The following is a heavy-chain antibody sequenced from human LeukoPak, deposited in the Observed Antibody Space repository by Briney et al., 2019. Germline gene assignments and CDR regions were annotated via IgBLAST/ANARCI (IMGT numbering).Heavy chain of an antibody. CDR2: IYYSGST. CDR1: GHSISSGYY. Sequence: SETLSLTCSVSGHSISSGYYWGWIRQPPGKGLEWIGSIYYSGSTYYNPSLKSRVTISVDTSKNRFSLKLSSVTAADTAVYYCASKYYYDSSGYYDEEYYWGQGTLVTVSS. D-gene: IGHD3-22*01. J-gene: IGHJ4*02. V-gene: IGHV4-38-2*01. CDR3: ASKYYYDSSGYYDEEYY.